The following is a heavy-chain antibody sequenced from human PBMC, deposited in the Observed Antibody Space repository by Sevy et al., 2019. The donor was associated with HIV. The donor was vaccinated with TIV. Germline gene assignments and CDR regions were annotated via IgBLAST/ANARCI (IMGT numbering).Heavy chain of an antibody. Sequence: GGSLRLSCAASAFTFSSYGMHWVRQAPGKGLEWVAVISYDGSNKYYADSVKGRFTISRDNSKNTLYLQMNSLRAEDTAVYYCAKSGRGVAARPTPFDYWGQGTLVTVS. CDR3: AKSGRGVAARPTPFDY. D-gene: IGHD6-6*01. J-gene: IGHJ4*02. V-gene: IGHV3-30*18. CDR2: ISYDGSNK. CDR1: AFTFSSYG.